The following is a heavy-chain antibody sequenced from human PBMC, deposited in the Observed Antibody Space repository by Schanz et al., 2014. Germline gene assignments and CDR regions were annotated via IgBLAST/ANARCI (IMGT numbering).Heavy chain of an antibody. J-gene: IGHJ4*02. D-gene: IGHD3-10*01. V-gene: IGHV3-33*05. CDR2: VSSDGNND. CDR3: ARIGGSVFDY. Sequence: QVQLVESGAGVVQPGRSLRLSCAASGFTFSSYGMHWVRQAPGKGLEWVALVSSDGNNDYYTDSVKGRFTISRDNAKNTLYLQMNTLRAEDTAVYYCARIGGSVFDYWAQGTLVTVSS. CDR1: GFTFSSYG.